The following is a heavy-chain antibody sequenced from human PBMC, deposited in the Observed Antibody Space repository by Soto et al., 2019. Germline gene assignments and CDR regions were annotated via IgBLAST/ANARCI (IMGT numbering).Heavy chain of an antibody. V-gene: IGHV3-23*01. CDR2: ISGSGDSV. D-gene: IGHD5-12*01. J-gene: IGHJ4*02. CDR3: ATDRYSGYDSGY. Sequence: EAQLLESGGGFVQPGGSLRLSCAASGFTFSSYAMSWVRQAPGKGLEWVSAISGSGDSVYYADSGKGRFTISRDNSKNTLYLQMYRLRAEDTAVYYCATDRYSGYDSGYWGQGTLVTVSS. CDR1: GFTFSSYA.